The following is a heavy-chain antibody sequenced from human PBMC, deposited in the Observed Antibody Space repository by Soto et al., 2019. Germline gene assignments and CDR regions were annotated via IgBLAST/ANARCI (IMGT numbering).Heavy chain of an antibody. J-gene: IGHJ6*02. D-gene: IGHD4-4*01. CDR2: IGTAGDT. V-gene: IGHV3-13*01. CDR3: ARGVTTAPKGDYYYGMDV. Sequence: PGGSLRLSCAASGFTFSSYDMHWVRQATGKGLEWVSAIGTAGDTYYPGSVKGRFTISRENAKNSLYLQMNSLRAEDTAVYYCARGVTTAPKGDYYYGMDVWGQGTTVTVSS. CDR1: GFTFSSYD.